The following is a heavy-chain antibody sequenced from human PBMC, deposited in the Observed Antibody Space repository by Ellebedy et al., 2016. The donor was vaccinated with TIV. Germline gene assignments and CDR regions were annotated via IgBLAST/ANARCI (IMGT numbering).Heavy chain of an antibody. Sequence: PGGSLRLSCAASGFTFSNYWMSWVRQAPGKGLEWLANIKQDGSEKYYVDSVKGRFTISRDNAKNSLYMQMNSLRAEDTAVYYCARVVDSYGLRYFDYWGQGTLVTVSS. CDR2: IKQDGSEK. D-gene: IGHD5-18*01. V-gene: IGHV3-7*03. J-gene: IGHJ4*02. CDR3: ARVVDSYGLRYFDY. CDR1: GFTFSNYW.